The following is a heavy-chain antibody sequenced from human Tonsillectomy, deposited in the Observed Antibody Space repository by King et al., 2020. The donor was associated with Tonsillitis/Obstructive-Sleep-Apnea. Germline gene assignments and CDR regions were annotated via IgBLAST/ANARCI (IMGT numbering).Heavy chain of an antibody. CDR3: ARDRADYDFWSGYFFGGSDY. J-gene: IGHJ4*02. CDR2: IQQDGSEK. CDR1: GFTFSTYW. D-gene: IGHD3-3*01. Sequence: VKLVESGGGLVQPGGSLRLSGAASGFTFSTYWMSWVRQATGKGLEWVANIQQDGSEKYYVDYLKGRFTISRDNAKNSLYLQMNSLRAEDTAVYYCARDRADYDFWSGYFFGGSDYWGQGTLVTVSS. V-gene: IGHV3-7*03.